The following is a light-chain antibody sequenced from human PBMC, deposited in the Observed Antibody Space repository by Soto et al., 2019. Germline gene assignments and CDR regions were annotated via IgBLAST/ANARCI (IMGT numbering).Light chain of an antibody. CDR1: SSDVGGYNY. J-gene: IGLJ1*01. V-gene: IGLV2-14*01. CDR2: EVS. Sequence: QSVLTQPASVSGSPGQSITISCTGTSSDVGGYNYVSWYQQHPGKAPKLVIYEVSDRPSGISDRFSGSKSGNTASLTISGLQAADEADYYCNSYTRSTKYVFGTGTKGTVL. CDR3: NSYTRSTKYV.